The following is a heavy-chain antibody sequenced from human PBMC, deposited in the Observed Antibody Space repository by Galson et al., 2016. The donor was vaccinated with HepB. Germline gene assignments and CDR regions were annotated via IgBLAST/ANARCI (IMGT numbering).Heavy chain of an antibody. CDR2: INRDGSEK. J-gene: IGHJ4*02. CDR1: GFIFRNYW. D-gene: IGHD1-26*01. CDR3: ARAMSGSYDF. Sequence: SLRLSCAASGFIFRNYWMTWVRQAPGKGLEWVANINRDGSEKYYMHSVRGRFTISRDSAKNLVFLQMNSLRAEDTAVCHCARAMSGSYDFWGQGILVTVSS. V-gene: IGHV3-7*01.